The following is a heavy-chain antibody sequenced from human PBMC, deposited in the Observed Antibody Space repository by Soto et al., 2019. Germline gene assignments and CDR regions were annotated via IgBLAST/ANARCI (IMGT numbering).Heavy chain of an antibody. CDR3: ASTRNSFGVVITENYYYYGMDV. D-gene: IGHD3-3*01. J-gene: IGHJ6*02. V-gene: IGHV1-69*06. CDR2: IIPIFGTA. Sequence: GASVKVSCKASGGTFSSYAISWVRQAPGQGLEWMGGIIPIFGTANYAQKFQGRVTITADKSTSTAYMELSSLRSEDTAVYYCASTRNSFGVVITENYYYYGMDVWGQGTTVTVSS. CDR1: GGTFSSYA.